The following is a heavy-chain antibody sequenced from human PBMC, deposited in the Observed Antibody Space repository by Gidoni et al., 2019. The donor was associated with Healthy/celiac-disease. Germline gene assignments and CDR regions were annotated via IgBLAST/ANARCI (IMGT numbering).Heavy chain of an antibody. CDR1: GFTFSSYW. D-gene: IGHD1-26*01. V-gene: IGHV3-7*04. J-gene: IGHJ4*02. CDR2: IKQDGSEK. Sequence: EVQLVESGGGLVQPGGSLRLSCAASGFTFSSYWMSWVRQAPGKGLEWVANIKQDGSEKYYVDSVKGRFTISRDNAKNSLYLQMNSLRAEDTAVYYCARDREWELLRSDYLDYWGQGTLVTVSS. CDR3: ARDREWELLRSDYLDY.